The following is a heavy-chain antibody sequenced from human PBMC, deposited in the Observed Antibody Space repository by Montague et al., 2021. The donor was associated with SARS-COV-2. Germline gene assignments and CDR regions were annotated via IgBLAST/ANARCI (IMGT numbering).Heavy chain of an antibody. CDR1: GFSLSTPNVG. D-gene: IGHD3-9*01. CDR3: AHLIRYYDIFTGIPFDD. V-gene: IGHV2-5*01. CDR2: IYSNGDK. J-gene: IGHJ4*02. Sequence: PALVKPTQTLTLTCTFSGFSLSTPNVGVAWIRQPPGKALEWLAVIYSNGDKRYSPSLQRRLTITKDTSRNQVVVSLTNVDPLDTATYYCAHLIRYYDIFTGIPFDDWGQGTQSPSPQ.